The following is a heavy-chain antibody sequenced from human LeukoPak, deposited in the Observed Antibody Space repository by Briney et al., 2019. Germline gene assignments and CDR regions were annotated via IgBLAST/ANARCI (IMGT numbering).Heavy chain of an antibody. CDR3: AKHCSGGSCYPTLVGMDV. D-gene: IGHD2-15*01. CDR1: GGTFSSYA. CDR2: IIPILGIA. Sequence: SVKVSCKASGGTFSSYAISWVRQAPGQGFEWMGRIIPILGIANYAQKFQGRVTITADKSTSTAYMELSSLRSEDTAVYYCAKHCSGGSCYPTLVGMDVWGQGTTVTVSS. J-gene: IGHJ6*02. V-gene: IGHV1-69*04.